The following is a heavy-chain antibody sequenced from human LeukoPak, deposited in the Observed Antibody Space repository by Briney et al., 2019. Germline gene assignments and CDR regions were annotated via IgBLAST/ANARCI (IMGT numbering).Heavy chain of an antibody. CDR2: IYTSGST. CDR3: ARDAPLGYDSSGYYRRYFDY. D-gene: IGHD3-22*01. V-gene: IGHV4-4*07. CDR1: GGSISSYY. J-gene: IGHJ4*02. Sequence: SETLSLTCTVSGGSISSYYWSWIRQPAGKGLEWIGRIYTSGSTNYNPSLKSRVTMSVDTSKNQFSLKLSSVTAADTAVYYCARDAPLGYDSSGYYRRYFDYWGQGTLVTVAS.